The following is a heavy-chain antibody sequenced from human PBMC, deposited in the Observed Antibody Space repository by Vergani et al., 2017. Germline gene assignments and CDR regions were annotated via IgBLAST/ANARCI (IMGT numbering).Heavy chain of an antibody. CDR1: GYTFTGYY. J-gene: IGHJ6*03. Sequence: QVQLVQSGAEVKKPGASVKVSCKASGYTFTGYYMHWVRQAPGQRLEWMGWINPNSGGTNYAQKFQGRVTMTRDPSISTAYMELSSLRAEDSAVYYCAREAITCGSDYYYYYMYVWGKGTTVTVSS. CDR3: AREAITCGSDYYYYYMYV. V-gene: IGHV1-2*02. CDR2: INPNSGGT. D-gene: IGHD3-16*01.